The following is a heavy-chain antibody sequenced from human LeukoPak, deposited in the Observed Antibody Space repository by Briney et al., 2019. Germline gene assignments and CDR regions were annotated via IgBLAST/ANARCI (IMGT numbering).Heavy chain of an antibody. Sequence: GGSLRLSCAASGFTFSDYYMSWIRQAPGKGLEWVANIKQDGSEKYYVDSVKGRFTISRDNAKNSLYLQMNSLRAEDTAVYYCARDLYWAIDYWGQGTLVTVSS. J-gene: IGHJ4*02. D-gene: IGHD2-15*01. V-gene: IGHV3-7*01. CDR2: IKQDGSEK. CDR3: ARDLYWAIDY. CDR1: GFTFSDYY.